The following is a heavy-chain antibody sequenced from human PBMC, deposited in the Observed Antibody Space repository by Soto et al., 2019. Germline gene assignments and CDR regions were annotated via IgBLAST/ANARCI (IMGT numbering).Heavy chain of an antibody. D-gene: IGHD2-2*01. CDR2: ISYDGSNK. CDR3: AGSYIPAAIRFDRATDAFDI. V-gene: IGHV3-30*03. J-gene: IGHJ3*02. CDR1: GFTFSSYG. Sequence: QVQLVESGGGVVQPGRSLRLSCAASGFTFSSYGMHWVRQAPGKGLEWVAVISYDGSNKYYVDSVKGRFTISRDNSKNTLYLQMNRLRAEDTAVYYCAGSYIPAAIRFDRATDAFDIWGQGTMVTVSS.